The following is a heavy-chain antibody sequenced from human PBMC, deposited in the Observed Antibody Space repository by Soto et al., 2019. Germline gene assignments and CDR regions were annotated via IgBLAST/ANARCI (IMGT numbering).Heavy chain of an antibody. CDR2: ITGSGGGT. CDR3: AKDKVAGIWGVWFDP. D-gene: IGHD6-19*01. V-gene: IGHV3-23*01. Sequence: ELQLLESGGGLVQPGGSLRLSCAASGFTFSNYAMNWVRQAPGKGLEWVSAITGSGGGTYCADSVKGRFTISRDNSKNTLYLQMNSLRAEDTAVYYCAKDKVAGIWGVWFDPWGQGTLVTVSS. CDR1: GFTFSNYA. J-gene: IGHJ5*02.